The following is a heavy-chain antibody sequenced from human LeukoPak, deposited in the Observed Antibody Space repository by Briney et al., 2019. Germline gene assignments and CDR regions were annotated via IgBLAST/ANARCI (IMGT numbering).Heavy chain of an antibody. CDR1: GYTFTSYG. CDR2: ISAYNGNT. J-gene: IGHJ4*02. V-gene: IGHV1-18*01. CDR3: AREVWSGNYNI. Sequence: GASVKVSCKASGYTFTSYGISWVRQAPGQGLEWMGWISAYNGNTSYAQKLQGRVTMTTHTSMSTAYMELRSLRSEDTAVYYCAREVWSGNYNIWGQGTLVTVSS. D-gene: IGHD3-3*01.